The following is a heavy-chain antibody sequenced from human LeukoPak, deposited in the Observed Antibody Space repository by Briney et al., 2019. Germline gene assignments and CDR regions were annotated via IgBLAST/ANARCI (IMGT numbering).Heavy chain of an antibody. V-gene: IGHV3-53*01. D-gene: IGHD1-26*01. Sequence: GGSLRLSCAASGFTVSSNYMSWVRQAPGKGPEWVSIIYSGGSTFYADSVKGRFTISRDNSKNTLYLQMNSLRAEDTAVYYCARGGSYLSAFDIWGQGTMVTVSS. CDR2: IYSGGST. CDR1: GFTVSSNY. CDR3: ARGGSYLSAFDI. J-gene: IGHJ3*02.